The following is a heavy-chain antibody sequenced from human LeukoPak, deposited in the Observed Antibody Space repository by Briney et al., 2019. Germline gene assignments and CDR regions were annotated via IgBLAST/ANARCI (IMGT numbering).Heavy chain of an antibody. J-gene: IGHJ3*02. Sequence: SQTLSLTCTVSGGSISSGDYYWSWIRQPPGKGLEWIGYIYYSGIAYYNPSLKSRVTISVDTSKHQFSLKLSSVTAADTTVYYCAREDGRRDGYNYAFDIWGQGTMVTVSS. D-gene: IGHD5-24*01. CDR2: IYYSGIA. CDR1: GGSISSGDYY. CDR3: AREDGRRDGYNYAFDI. V-gene: IGHV4-30-4*01.